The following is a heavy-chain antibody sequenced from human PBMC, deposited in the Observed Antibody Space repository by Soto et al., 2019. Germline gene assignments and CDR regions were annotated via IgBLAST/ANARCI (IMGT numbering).Heavy chain of an antibody. D-gene: IGHD4-17*01. J-gene: IGHJ4*02. V-gene: IGHV1-46*01. Sequence: ASVKVSCKASGYTFTSYYMHWVRQAPGQGLEWMGIINPSGGSKSYAQKLQGRVTMTRDTSTSTVYMELSSLRFEDTAVYYCARDSNDYGDYYYYFDYWGQGTLVTVSS. CDR2: INPSGGSK. CDR3: ARDSNDYGDYYYYFDY. CDR1: GYTFTSYY.